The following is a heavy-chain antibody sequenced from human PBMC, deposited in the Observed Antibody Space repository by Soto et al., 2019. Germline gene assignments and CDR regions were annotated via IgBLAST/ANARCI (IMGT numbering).Heavy chain of an antibody. V-gene: IGHV3-23*01. Sequence: GGSLRLSCAASGFTFSSYAMSWVRQAPGKGLEWVSAISGSGGSTYYADSVKGRFTISRDNSKNTLYLQMNSLRAEDTAVYYCAKLSCGGSCYSGIYYFDYWGQGTLVTVSS. CDR1: GFTFSSYA. CDR2: ISGSGGST. J-gene: IGHJ4*02. CDR3: AKLSCGGSCYSGIYYFDY. D-gene: IGHD2-15*01.